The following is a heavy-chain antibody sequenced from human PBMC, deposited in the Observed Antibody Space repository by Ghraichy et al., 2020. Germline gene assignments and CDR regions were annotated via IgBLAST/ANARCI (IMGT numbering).Heavy chain of an antibody. CDR2: IYYSGST. CDR1: GGSISLYY. Sequence: SQTLSLTCTVSGGSISLYYWSWIRQPPGKGLEYIGYIYYSGSTSYNPSLKSRVTISVDTPKNQFSLKLTSVTSADTAVYYCARASSSTYRWFDPWGQGTLVTVSS. J-gene: IGHJ5*02. CDR3: ARASSSTYRWFDP. D-gene: IGHD6-13*01. V-gene: IGHV4-59*01.